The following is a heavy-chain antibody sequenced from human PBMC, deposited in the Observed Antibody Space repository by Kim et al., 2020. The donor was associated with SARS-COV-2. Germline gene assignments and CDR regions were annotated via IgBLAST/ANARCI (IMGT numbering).Heavy chain of an antibody. CDR3: AREGLEEVTWGY. CDR2: INPISGGT. J-gene: IGHJ4*02. D-gene: IGHD1-1*01. CDR1: GYTFTGYF. V-gene: IGHV1-2*06. Sequence: ASVKVSCKASGYTFTGYFMHWVRQAPGQGLEWMGRINPISGGTNYAQKFQGRVTLTRDTSISTAYMELSRLRSEDTALYYCAREGLEEVTWGYWGQGTLV.